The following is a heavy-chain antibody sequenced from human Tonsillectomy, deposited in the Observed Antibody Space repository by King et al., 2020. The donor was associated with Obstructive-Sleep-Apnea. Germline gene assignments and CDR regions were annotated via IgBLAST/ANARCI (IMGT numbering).Heavy chain of an antibody. CDR2: IYYSGST. CDR1: GGSISSGGYY. J-gene: IGHJ4*02. D-gene: IGHD6-13*01. V-gene: IGHV4-31*03. Sequence: VPLQESGPGLVKPSQTLSLTCTVSGGSISSGGYYWSWIRQHPGKGLEWIGYIYYSGSTYYNPSLKSRVTISVDTSKNQFSLKLSSVTAADTAVYYCAREVGGSSWFDYWGQGTLVTVSS. CDR3: AREVGGSSWFDY.